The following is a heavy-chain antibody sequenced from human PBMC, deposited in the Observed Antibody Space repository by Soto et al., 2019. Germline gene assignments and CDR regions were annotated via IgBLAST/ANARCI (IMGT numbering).Heavy chain of an antibody. J-gene: IGHJ5*02. D-gene: IGHD2-15*01. CDR3: ARSQTRGYWSGGSCYRHWFDP. V-gene: IGHV4-4*02. Sequence: QVQLQESGPGLVKPSGTLSLTCAVSSGSISSSNWWSWVRQPPGKGLEWLGEIYHSGSTNYNPSLQSRVTISVDKYKNHFSQKLSSVTSADTAVYYCARSQTRGYWSGGSCYRHWFDPGGQGTLVTVSS. CDR1: SGSISSSNW. CDR2: IYHSGST.